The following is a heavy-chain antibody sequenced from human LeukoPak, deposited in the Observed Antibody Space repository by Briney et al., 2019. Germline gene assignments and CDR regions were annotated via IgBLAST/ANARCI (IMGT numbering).Heavy chain of an antibody. V-gene: IGHV3-53*01. CDR2: LYIDGGT. Sequence: PGGSLRLSCAASGFSVSSNDMSWVRQAPGKGLEWVSVLYIDGGTYYADSVKGRFTISRDSSKNTLSLQMDSLRTEDSALYYCARAHYYYMDIWGKGTTVTVSS. J-gene: IGHJ6*03. CDR3: ARAHYYYMDI. CDR1: GFSVSSND.